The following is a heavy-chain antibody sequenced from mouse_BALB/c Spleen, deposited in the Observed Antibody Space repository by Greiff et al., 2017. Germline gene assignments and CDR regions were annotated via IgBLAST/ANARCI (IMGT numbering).Heavy chain of an antibody. Sequence: VQGVESGPGLVAPSQSLSITCTVSGFSLTGYGVNWVRQPPGKGLEWLGMIWGDGSTDYNSALKSRLSISKDNSKSQVFLKMNSLQTDDTARYYCARAYGNYDYAMDYWGQGTSVTVSS. CDR3: ARAYGNYDYAMDY. J-gene: IGHJ4*01. CDR2: IWGDGST. V-gene: IGHV2-6-7*01. D-gene: IGHD2-1*01. CDR1: GFSLTGYG.